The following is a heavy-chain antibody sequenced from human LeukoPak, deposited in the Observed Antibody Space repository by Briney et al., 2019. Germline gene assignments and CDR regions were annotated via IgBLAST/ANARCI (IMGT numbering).Heavy chain of an antibody. CDR1: GGSIGSSSYY. D-gene: IGHD3-3*01. V-gene: IGHV4-39*01. J-gene: IGHJ4*02. Sequence: SETLSLTCTVSGGSIGSSSYYWGWIRQPPGKGLEWIGSIYYSGSTYYNPSLKSRVTISVDTSKNQFSLKLSSVTAADTAVYYCARHSLKTYVLRFLEWLSPFDYWGQGTLVTVSS. CDR3: ARHSLKTYVLRFLEWLSPFDY. CDR2: IYYSGST.